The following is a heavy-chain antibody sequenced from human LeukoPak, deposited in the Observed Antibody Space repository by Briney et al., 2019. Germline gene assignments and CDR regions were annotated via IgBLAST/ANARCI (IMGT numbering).Heavy chain of an antibody. Sequence: GGSPRLSCAASGFTFSSYEMNWVRQAPGKGLEWVSYISSSGSTIYYADSVKGRFTISRDNAKNSLYLQMNSLRAEDTAVYYCARSDSGSYYYYYGMDVWGQGTTVTVSS. J-gene: IGHJ6*02. D-gene: IGHD1-26*01. CDR3: ARSDSGSYYYYYGMDV. CDR1: GFTFSSYE. CDR2: ISSSGSTI. V-gene: IGHV3-48*03.